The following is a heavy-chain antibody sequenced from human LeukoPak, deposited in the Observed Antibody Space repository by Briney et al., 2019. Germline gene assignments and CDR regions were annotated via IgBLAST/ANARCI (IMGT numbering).Heavy chain of an antibody. CDR2: IKQDGSEK. D-gene: IGHD3-22*01. J-gene: IGHJ4*02. Sequence: PGGSLRLSCAASGFTFSSYWMSWVRQAPGKGLEWVANIKQDGSEKYYVDSVKGRFTISRDNAKNSLYLQMNSLRAEDTAVYYCARDWSTTYYYDSSEDYWGQGTLVTVSS. V-gene: IGHV3-7*01. CDR1: GFTFSSYW. CDR3: ARDWSTTYYYDSSEDY.